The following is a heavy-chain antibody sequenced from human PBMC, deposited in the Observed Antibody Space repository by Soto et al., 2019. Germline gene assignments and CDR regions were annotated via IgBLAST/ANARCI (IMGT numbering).Heavy chain of an antibody. CDR3: TRENIENSDCIYDAFDS. J-gene: IGHJ3*02. CDR1: GYRFCASY. V-gene: IGHV1-2*02. Sequence: ASVKVCPKSSGYRFCASYTHCVRLAPGQGLGRWGLINRILVGTYFAQKFQGKVTLTRATSISTGYMEVNRLRSDDTAVYYFTRENIENSDCIYDAFDSWGQGTTGTVSS. D-gene: IGHD2-15*01. CDR2: INRILVGT.